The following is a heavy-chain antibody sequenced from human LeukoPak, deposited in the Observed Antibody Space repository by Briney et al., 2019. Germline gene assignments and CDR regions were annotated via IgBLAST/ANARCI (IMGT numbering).Heavy chain of an antibody. Sequence: SESLSLTCTVSGGPISSSSYYWGWIRPPPGKGLEWIGEINHSGSTNYNPSLKSRVTISVDTSKNQFSLKLSSVTAADTAVYYCARAIGYLFDYWGQGTLVTVSS. V-gene: IGHV4-39*07. CDR2: INHSGST. D-gene: IGHD5-12*01. CDR1: GGPISSSSYY. J-gene: IGHJ4*02. CDR3: ARAIGYLFDY.